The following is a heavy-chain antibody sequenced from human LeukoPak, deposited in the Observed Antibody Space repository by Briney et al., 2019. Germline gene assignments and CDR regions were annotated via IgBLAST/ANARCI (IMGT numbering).Heavy chain of an antibody. CDR1: GFTFSSYE. CDR3: AKYRLIWLPAPVFDS. CDR2: ISSSGSTI. Sequence: QPGGSLRLSCAASGFTFSSYEMNWVRQAPGKGLEWVSYISSSGSTIYYADSVKGRFTISRDNAKNSLYLQMNSLRVEDTAVYYCAKYRLIWLPAPVFDSWGQGNVVTVSS. V-gene: IGHV3-48*03. J-gene: IGHJ4*02. D-gene: IGHD5-24*01.